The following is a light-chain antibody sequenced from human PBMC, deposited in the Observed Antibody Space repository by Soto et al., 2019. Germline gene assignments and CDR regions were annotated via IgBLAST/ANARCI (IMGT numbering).Light chain of an antibody. CDR1: QSVSSN. J-gene: IGKJ5*01. CDR2: DAS. Sequence: VFTQSPXXLSLSPGERATLSCXASQSVSSNLAWYQQKPGQAPRLLIYDASNRATGIPARFSGSGSGTDFTLTISSLEPEDFAVYYCQQRSNWPPITFGQGTRLAIK. V-gene: IGKV3-11*01. CDR3: QQRSNWPPIT.